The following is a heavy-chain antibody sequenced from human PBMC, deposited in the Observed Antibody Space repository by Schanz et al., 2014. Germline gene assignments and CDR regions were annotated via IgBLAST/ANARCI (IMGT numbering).Heavy chain of an antibody. D-gene: IGHD3-10*01. CDR3: ARPALWFGDNCFDP. Sequence: VQLLESGGGLVQPGGSLRLSCAASGFTFTNYAMSWVRQAPGKGLEYVSAISHDGYSTYYADSVKGRFTISRDNSKNTLYLQMNSLRAEDTAVYYCARPALWFGDNCFDPWGQGTLVTVSS. J-gene: IGHJ5*02. V-gene: IGHV3-64*04. CDR2: ISHDGYST. CDR1: GFTFTNYA.